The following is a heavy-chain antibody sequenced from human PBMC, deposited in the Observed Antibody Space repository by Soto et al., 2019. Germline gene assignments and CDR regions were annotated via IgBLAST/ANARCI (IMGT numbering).Heavy chain of an antibody. J-gene: IGHJ4*02. CDR3: ARDLRVADY. Sequence: EVQLVESGGGLVQPGGSLRLSCTASGFTFSNYWMHWVRQAPGKGLVWVSRISGDGSFTYYAHSVEGRFTISRDNAKNTVYLQLNSLRAEDTAVYYCARDLRVADYWGQGTLVTVSS. V-gene: IGHV3-74*01. CDR2: ISGDGSFT. CDR1: GFTFSNYW.